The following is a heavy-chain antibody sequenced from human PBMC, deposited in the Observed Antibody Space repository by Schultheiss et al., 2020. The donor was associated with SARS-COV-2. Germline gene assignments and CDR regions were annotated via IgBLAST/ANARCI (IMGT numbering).Heavy chain of an antibody. D-gene: IGHD6-13*01. Sequence: SETLSLTCAVSGGSISSSNWWSWVRQPPGKGLEWIGEIYHSGSTNYNPSLKSRVTISVDTSKNQFSLKLSSVTAADTAVYYCAGSTGIAAAGDYYYYGMDVWGQGTTVTVSS. V-gene: IGHV4-4*02. CDR2: IYHSGST. J-gene: IGHJ6*02. CDR1: GGSISSSNW. CDR3: AGSTGIAAAGDYYYYGMDV.